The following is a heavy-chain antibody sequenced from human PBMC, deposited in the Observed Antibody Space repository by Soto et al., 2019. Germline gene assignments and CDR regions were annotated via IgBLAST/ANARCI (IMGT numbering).Heavy chain of an antibody. CDR1: GGSISSTGYY. CDR2: GHSSGNT. Sequence: QLQLQESGPGLVKPSETLSLTCTVSGGSISSTGYYWGWIRQPPGEGLEWIASGHSSGNTYYNPSLNSRGTIFVDTSKNQFSLKLSSVTAADTAVYHCATQGRDGYNHLALIDYWGQGTLVIVSS. V-gene: IGHV4-39*01. J-gene: IGHJ4*02. CDR3: ATQGRDGYNHLALIDY. D-gene: IGHD5-12*01.